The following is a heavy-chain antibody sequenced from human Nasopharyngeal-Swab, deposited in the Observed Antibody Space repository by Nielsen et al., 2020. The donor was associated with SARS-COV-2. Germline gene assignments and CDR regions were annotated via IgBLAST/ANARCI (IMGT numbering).Heavy chain of an antibody. V-gene: IGHV1-24*01. J-gene: IGHJ4*02. D-gene: IGHD6-19*01. CDR2: FDPEDGET. CDR1: GYTLTELS. Sequence: ASVKVSCKVSGYTLTELSMHWVRQAPGKGLEWMGGFDPEDGETIYAQKFQGRVTTTEDTSTDTAYMALSSLRSEDTAVYYCATFPAVYSSGWYPFDYWGQGTLVTVSS. CDR3: ATFPAVYSSGWYPFDY.